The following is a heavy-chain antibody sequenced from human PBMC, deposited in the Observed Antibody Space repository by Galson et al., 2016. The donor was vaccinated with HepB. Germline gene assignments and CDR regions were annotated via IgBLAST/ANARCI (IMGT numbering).Heavy chain of an antibody. V-gene: IGHV3-23*01. J-gene: IGHJ4*02. CDR1: GYTFSNYA. D-gene: IGHD5/OR15-5a*01. CDR2: ISGSAVTT. CDR3: AKKIESTYLGYFDY. Sequence: SLRLSCAASGYTFSNYAVSWVRQAPGKGLEWVSVISGSAVTTYYADSVKGRFTVSRDNSKNTLYLQMNSLRAEDTAIYYCAKKIESTYLGYFDYWGQGTRVTVSS.